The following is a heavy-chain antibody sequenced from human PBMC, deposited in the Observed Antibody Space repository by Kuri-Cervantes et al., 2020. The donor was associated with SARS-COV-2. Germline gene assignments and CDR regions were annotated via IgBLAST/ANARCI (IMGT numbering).Heavy chain of an antibody. J-gene: IGHJ5*02. Sequence: GESLKISCAASGFTFSYAWMSWVRQAPGKGLEWVSAISGSGGSTYYADSVKGRFTISRDNSKNTLYLQMNSLRAEDTAVYYCAKDLTFVVAAPAVIRATKALPITWGQGTLVTVSS. CDR1: GFTFSYAW. D-gene: IGHD2-2*02. CDR3: AKDLTFVVAAPAVIRATKALPIT. CDR2: ISGSGGST. V-gene: IGHV3-23*01.